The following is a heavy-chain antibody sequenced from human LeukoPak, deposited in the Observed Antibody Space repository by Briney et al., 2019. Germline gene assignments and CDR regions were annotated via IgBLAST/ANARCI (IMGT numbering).Heavy chain of an antibody. D-gene: IGHD1-20*01. CDR3: AKVGLTGTTWAAYDY. V-gene: IGHV3-23*01. CDR1: GFTFSSYA. Sequence: GGSLRLSCAASGFTFSSYAMSWVRQAPGKGLEWVSGISDSGGSTYYADSVKGRFTISRDNSKNTLYLQMNSLRAEDTAVYYCAKVGLTGTTWAAYDYWGQGTLVTVSS. CDR2: ISDSGGST. J-gene: IGHJ4*02.